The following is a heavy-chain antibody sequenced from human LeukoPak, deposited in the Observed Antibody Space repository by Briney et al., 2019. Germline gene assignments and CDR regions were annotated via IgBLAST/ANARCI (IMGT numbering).Heavy chain of an antibody. J-gene: IGHJ5*02. D-gene: IGHD2-2*01. Sequence: SVKVSCKASGGTFSSYAISWVRQAPGQGLEWMGGIIPIFGTANYAQKFQGRVTITADESASTAYMELSSLRSEDTAVYYCARVRYCSSTSCEVPWGQGTLVTVSS. CDR3: ARVRYCSSTSCEVP. V-gene: IGHV1-69*13. CDR2: IIPIFGTA. CDR1: GGTFSSYA.